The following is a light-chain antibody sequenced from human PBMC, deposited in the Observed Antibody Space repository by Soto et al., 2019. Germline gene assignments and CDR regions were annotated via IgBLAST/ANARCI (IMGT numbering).Light chain of an antibody. V-gene: IGKV1-5*01. Sequence: DIQMTQSPSTLSASVGDRVTITCRASQSISSWLAWYQQKPGKAPKLLIYDASSLESGVPSRFSGSGSGTEFPLTISSLQPDDFATYYCQQYNSYSRGYTFGQGTKLETK. CDR3: QQYNSYSRGYT. CDR1: QSISSW. J-gene: IGKJ2*01. CDR2: DAS.